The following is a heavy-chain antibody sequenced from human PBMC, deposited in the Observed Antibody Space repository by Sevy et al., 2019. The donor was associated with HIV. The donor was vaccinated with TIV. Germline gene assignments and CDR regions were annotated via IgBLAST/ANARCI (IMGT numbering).Heavy chain of an antibody. CDR2: ISWNSGSI. J-gene: IGHJ4*01. Sequence: GGSLRLSCAASRFTFDDYAMHWVRQAPGKGLEWVSGISWNSGSIGYADSVKGRFTISRDNAKNSLYLQMNSLRAEDTALYYCAKDRRVSSSWGYFDYWGQGTLVTVSS. CDR1: RFTFDDYA. V-gene: IGHV3-9*01. CDR3: AKDRRVSSSWGYFDY. D-gene: IGHD6-13*01.